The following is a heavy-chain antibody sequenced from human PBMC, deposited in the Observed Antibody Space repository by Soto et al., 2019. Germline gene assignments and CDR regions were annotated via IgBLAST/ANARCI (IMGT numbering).Heavy chain of an antibody. D-gene: IGHD2-15*01. V-gene: IGHV3-23*01. J-gene: IGHJ4*02. CDR3: TKGWLDY. CDR1: GFTVSSYV. CDR2: ISGSGGNT. Sequence: EVQLLESGGGLVQPGGSLRLSCAVSGFTVSSYVMSWVRQAPGKGLEWVSGISGSGGNTYYADSVKGRFTISRDNSKNTLFLQMNSLRVDDTAVYYCTKGWLDYWGQGALVTVSS.